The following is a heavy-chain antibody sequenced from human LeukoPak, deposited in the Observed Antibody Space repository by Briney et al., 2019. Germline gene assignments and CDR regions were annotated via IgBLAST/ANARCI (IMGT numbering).Heavy chain of an antibody. J-gene: IGHJ4*02. D-gene: IGHD5-24*01. V-gene: IGHV3-30*03. CDR2: ISYDGSKK. Sequence: PGGSLRLSCAASGFTFSYYGMLWVRQAPGKGLEWVAVISYDGSKKYYADSVKGRFTISRDNSKNTLYLQMNSLRAEDTAVYYCARGLQFGTSFDYWGQGTLVTVSS. CDR1: GFTFSYYG. CDR3: ARGLQFGTSFDY.